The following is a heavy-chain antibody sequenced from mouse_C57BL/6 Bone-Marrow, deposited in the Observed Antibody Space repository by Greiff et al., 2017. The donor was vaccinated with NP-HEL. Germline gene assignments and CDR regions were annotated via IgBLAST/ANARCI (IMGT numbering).Heavy chain of an antibody. J-gene: IGHJ1*03. CDR2: ISSGSSII. CDR1: GFTFSDYG. D-gene: IGHD1-1*01. Sequence: EVKLMESGGGLVKPGGSLKLSCAASGFTFSDYGMHWVRQAPEKGLEWVAYISSGSSIIYYAATVKGRFTISRDNAKNTLFLQMTSLRSEDTAMYYCASHYYGSSYWYFDVWGTGTTVTVSS. CDR3: ASHYYGSSYWYFDV. V-gene: IGHV5-17*01.